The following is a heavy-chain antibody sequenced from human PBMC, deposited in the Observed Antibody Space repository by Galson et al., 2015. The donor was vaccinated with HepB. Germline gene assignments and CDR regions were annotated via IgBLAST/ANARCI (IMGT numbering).Heavy chain of an antibody. J-gene: IGHJ6*03. CDR3: AKDERFLVYYYYMDV. CDR1: GFTFTNFA. D-gene: IGHD3-16*01. Sequence: SLRLSCAASGFTFTNFALNWVRQAPGKGLEWVSGISASGDSTHFADSVKGRFTISRDNSKNTLYLQMNSLRAEDTAVYYCAKDERFLVYYYYMDVWGKGTTVTVSS. V-gene: IGHV3-23*01. CDR2: ISASGDST.